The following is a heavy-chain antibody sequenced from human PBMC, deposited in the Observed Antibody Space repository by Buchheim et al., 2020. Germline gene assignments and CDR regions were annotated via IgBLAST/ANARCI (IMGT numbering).Heavy chain of an antibody. J-gene: IGHJ5*02. Sequence: QVQLQESGPGLVKPSETLSLTCTVSGGSISSYYCSWIRQPPGKGLEWIGDISYSGSTNYNPSLKSRVTISVDTSKNQFSLNLSSVTAADTAVYYCARDPYRTNWFDPWGQGTL. V-gene: IGHV4-59*01. CDR2: ISYSGST. CDR1: GGSISSYY. D-gene: IGHD3-16*02. CDR3: ARDPYRTNWFDP.